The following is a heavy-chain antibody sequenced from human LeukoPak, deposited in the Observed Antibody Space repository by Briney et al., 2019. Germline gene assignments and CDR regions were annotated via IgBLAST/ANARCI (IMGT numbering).Heavy chain of an antibody. D-gene: IGHD6-13*01. V-gene: IGHV3-20*04. CDR2: INWNGGST. J-gene: IGHJ4*02. CDR1: GFTFTNYA. CDR3: ARGTIAAAGRILVY. Sequence: TGGSLRLSCAASGFTFTNYALHWVRQAPGKGLEWVSGINWNGGSTGYADSVKGRFTISRDNAKNSLYLQMNSLRAEDTALYYCARGTIAAAGRILVYWGQGTLVTVSS.